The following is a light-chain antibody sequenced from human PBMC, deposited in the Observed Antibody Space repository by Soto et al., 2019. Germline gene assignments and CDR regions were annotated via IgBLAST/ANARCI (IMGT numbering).Light chain of an antibody. CDR2: GAS. V-gene: IGKV3-20*01. CDR3: QQYSSSPPEFT. Sequence: EIVLTQSPGTLSLSPGERATLSCRASQSISSSYLAWYQPRPGQAPRLLIFGASYRATGIPDRFSGSGSLTAFTLTISRLEPEDLAVYYCQQYSSSPPEFTFGPGTKVDSK. J-gene: IGKJ3*01. CDR1: QSISSSY.